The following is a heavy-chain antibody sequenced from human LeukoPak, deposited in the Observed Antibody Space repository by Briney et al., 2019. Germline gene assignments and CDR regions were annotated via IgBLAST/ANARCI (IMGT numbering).Heavy chain of an antibody. Sequence: PSETLSLTCTVSGGSISSYYWSWIRQPPGKGLEWIGYIYYSGSTNYNPSLKSRVTISVDTSKNQFSLKLSSVTAADTAVYYCARDPMVRGVNAFDIWGQGTMVTVSS. J-gene: IGHJ3*02. CDR3: ARDPMVRGVNAFDI. V-gene: IGHV4-59*01. D-gene: IGHD3-10*01. CDR1: GGSISSYY. CDR2: IYYSGST.